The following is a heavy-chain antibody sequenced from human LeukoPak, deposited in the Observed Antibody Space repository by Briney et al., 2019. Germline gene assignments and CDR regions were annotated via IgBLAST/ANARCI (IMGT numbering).Heavy chain of an antibody. CDR2: IYSGGST. V-gene: IGHV3-66*02. CDR3: AGLSVVVAATHWFDP. J-gene: IGHJ5*02. Sequence: GGSLRLSCAASGFTVSSNYMSWVRQAPGKGLEWVSVIYSGGSTYYADSVKGRFTISRDNSKNTLYLQMNSLRAEDTAVYYCAGLSVVVAATHWFDPWGQGTLVTVSS. CDR1: GFTVSSNY. D-gene: IGHD2-15*01.